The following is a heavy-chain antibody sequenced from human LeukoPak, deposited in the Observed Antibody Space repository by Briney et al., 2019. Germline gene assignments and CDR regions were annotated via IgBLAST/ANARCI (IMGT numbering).Heavy chain of an antibody. CDR3: ARGVAVAGNWCFDL. V-gene: IGHV1-69*01. J-gene: IGHJ2*01. CDR1: GGTFSSYA. Sequence: SVKVSCKASGGTFSSYAISWVRQAPGQGLEWMGGIIPIFGTANYAQNFQGRVTITADESTSTAYMELSSLRSEDTAVYYCARGVAVAGNWCFDLWGRGTLVTVSS. D-gene: IGHD6-19*01. CDR2: IIPIFGTA.